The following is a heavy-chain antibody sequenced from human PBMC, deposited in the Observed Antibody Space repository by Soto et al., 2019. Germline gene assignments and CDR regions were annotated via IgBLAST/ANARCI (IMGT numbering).Heavy chain of an antibody. V-gene: IGHV3-7*03. D-gene: IGHD3-10*01. CDR3: ARSVRPLSWFDP. CDR2: IKEDGTTI. Sequence: GGSLRLSCAASRFTFSNYWMTWVRQAPGKGLEWVAHIKEDGTTIYCADSVKGRFTISRDNFGNTMYLQMNSVRVEDTAVYYCARSVRPLSWFDPWGQGTRVTVSS. J-gene: IGHJ5*02. CDR1: RFTFSNYW.